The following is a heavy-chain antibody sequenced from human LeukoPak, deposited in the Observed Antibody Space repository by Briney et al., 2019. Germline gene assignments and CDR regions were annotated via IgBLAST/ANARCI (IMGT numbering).Heavy chain of an antibody. D-gene: IGHD3-22*01. CDR3: ARAGSIVVVITTYDAFDI. CDR2: IYYSGST. CDR1: GGSISSGGYY. J-gene: IGHJ3*02. Sequence: SETLSLTCTVSGGSISSGGYYWSWIRQHPGKGLEWIGYIYYSGSTYYNPSLKSLVTISVDTSKNQFSLKLSSVTAADTAVYYCARAGSIVVVITTYDAFDIWGQGTMVTVSS. V-gene: IGHV4-31*01.